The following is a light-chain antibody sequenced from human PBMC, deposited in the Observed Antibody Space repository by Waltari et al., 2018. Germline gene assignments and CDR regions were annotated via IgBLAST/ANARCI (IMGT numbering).Light chain of an antibody. V-gene: IGLV2-14*01. J-gene: IGLJ1*01. CDR1: DSDVGASDF. CDR3: RSYTTSSAPGV. Sequence: QSALTQPASVSGSPGQSITISCSGTDSDVGASDFVSWYQQHPGQAPHPIIYEVSNRPSGFSDRFSASKSGNTASLTISGLQAEDEADYYCRSYTTSSAPGVFGTGTRVTVL. CDR2: EVS.